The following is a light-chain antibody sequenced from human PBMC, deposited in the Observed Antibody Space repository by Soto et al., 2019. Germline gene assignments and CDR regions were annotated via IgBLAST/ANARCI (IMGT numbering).Light chain of an antibody. CDR2: ANS. V-gene: IGLV1-40*01. Sequence: QSVLTQTPSVSGAPGQRVTVPCTGSSSNIGAGYDVHWYQQLPGTAPKLLIYANSIRPSGVPDRFSGSKSGTSASLAITGLQAEDEADYYCQSYDSSLSGYVFGTGTKVTVL. CDR3: QSYDSSLSGYV. J-gene: IGLJ1*01. CDR1: SSNIGAGYD.